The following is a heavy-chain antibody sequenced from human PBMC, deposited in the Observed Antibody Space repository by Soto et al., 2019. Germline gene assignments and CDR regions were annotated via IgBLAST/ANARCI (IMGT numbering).Heavy chain of an antibody. J-gene: IGHJ4*02. CDR3: ATGDDLRSCHFHYFDN. V-gene: IGHV3-30*03. Sequence: QVQLVESGGSVVQPGRSLRLSCTASGLILSRYGMHWVRQAPGKGLEWVAVISYDGTEKYYADSVKGRFTISRDNSNHTLYLQMNSLRPEDAALYYCATGDDLRSCHFHYFDNSGQGTLVIVSS. D-gene: IGHD3-3*01. CDR2: ISYDGTEK. CDR1: GLILSRYG.